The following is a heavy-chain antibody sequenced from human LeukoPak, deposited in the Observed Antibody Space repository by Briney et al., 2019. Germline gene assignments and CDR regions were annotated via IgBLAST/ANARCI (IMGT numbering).Heavy chain of an antibody. CDR2: IHQHGNEK. V-gene: IGHV3-7*01. CDR1: GFTFSNYW. Sequence: GGSLRLSCAACGFTFSNYWMSWVRQAPGKGLEWVASIHQHGNEKYFVDSVRGRFTISRDNAKNSLYLQMSSLRAEDTAVYYCATLNGALFEYWGQGTLVTVSS. J-gene: IGHJ4*02. CDR3: ATLNGALFEY. D-gene: IGHD2-8*01.